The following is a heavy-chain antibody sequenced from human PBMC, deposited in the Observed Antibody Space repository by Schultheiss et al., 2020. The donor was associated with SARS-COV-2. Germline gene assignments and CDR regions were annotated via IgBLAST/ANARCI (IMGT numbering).Heavy chain of an antibody. Sequence: SETLSLTCTVSGGSISSSSYYWGWIRQPPGKGLEWIGYIYYSGSTYYNPSLKSRVTISVDTSKNQFSLQLNSVTPEDTAVYYCARGLSRHLPGLVDPWGQGTLVTVSS. CDR1: GGSISSSSYY. D-gene: IGHD3-3*02. J-gene: IGHJ5*02. CDR3: ARGLSRHLPGLVDP. V-gene: IGHV4-39*01. CDR2: IYYSGST.